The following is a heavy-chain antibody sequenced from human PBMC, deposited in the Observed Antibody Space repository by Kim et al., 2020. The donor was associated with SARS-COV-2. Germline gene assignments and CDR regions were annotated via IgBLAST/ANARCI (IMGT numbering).Heavy chain of an antibody. J-gene: IGHJ3*02. CDR3: ARVDVSGSYTSGAFDI. D-gene: IGHD1-26*01. Sequence: SLKSRVTISVDTSKTQFSLKLSSVTAADTAVYYCARVDVSGSYTSGAFDIWGQGTMVTVSS. V-gene: IGHV4-39*07.